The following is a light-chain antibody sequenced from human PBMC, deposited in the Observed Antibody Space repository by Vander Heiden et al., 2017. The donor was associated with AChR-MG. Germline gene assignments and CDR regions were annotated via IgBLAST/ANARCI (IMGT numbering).Light chain of an antibody. J-gene: IGKJ2*02. V-gene: IGKV1-27*01. CDR1: QGISNY. Sequence: DIQMTQSPSSLSASVGDRVTITCRASQGISNYLAWYQQKPGKVPKLLIYAASTLLSAVPSPFSGSGSGTAFTLTIISLQPADVTTSYCQKENSDPCTFGQGTKLEIK. CDR3: QKENSDPCT. CDR2: AAS.